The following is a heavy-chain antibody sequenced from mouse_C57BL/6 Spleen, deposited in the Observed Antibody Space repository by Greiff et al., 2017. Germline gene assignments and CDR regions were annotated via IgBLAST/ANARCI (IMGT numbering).Heavy chain of an antibody. V-gene: IGHV1-82*01. D-gene: IGHD5-1*01. CDR2: IYPGDGDT. CDR3: ARGSNY. Sequence: VQLQESGPELVKPGASVKISCKASGYAFSSSWMNWVKQRPGKGLEWIGRIYPGDGDTNYNGKFKGKATLTADKSSSTAYMQLSSLTSEDSAVYFCARGSNYWGQGTSVTVSS. J-gene: IGHJ4*01. CDR1: GYAFSSSW.